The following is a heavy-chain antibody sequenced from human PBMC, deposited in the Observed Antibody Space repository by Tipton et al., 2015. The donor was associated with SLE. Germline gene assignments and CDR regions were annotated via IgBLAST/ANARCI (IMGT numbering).Heavy chain of an antibody. CDR1: GGSISSYY. CDR2: IYYSGST. Sequence: TLSLTCTVSGGSISSYYWSWIRQPPGKGLEWIGYIYYSGSTNYNPSLKSRVTISVDTSKNQFSLKLSSVTAADTAVYYCARDRRPTGPRVSYSYMAVWGKGTPVPVSS. V-gene: IGHV4-59*01. CDR3: ARDRRPTGPRVSYSYMAV. J-gene: IGHJ6*03. D-gene: IGHD3-10*01.